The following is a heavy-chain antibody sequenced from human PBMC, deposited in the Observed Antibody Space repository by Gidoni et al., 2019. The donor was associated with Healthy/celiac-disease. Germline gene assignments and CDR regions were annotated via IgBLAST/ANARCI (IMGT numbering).Heavy chain of an antibody. J-gene: IGHJ5*02. CDR3: ARIAVAGTSWFDP. D-gene: IGHD6-19*01. CDR2: ISSSSSYI. CDR1: GFTFSDNS. V-gene: IGHV3-21*01. Sequence: EVLLVESGGGLVKPGGSLRLSCAASGFTFSDNSINWVRQAPGKGLEWVSSISSSSSYIYYADSVKGRFTISRDNAKNSLYLQMNSLRAEDTAVYYCARIAVAGTSWFDPWGQGTLVTVSS.